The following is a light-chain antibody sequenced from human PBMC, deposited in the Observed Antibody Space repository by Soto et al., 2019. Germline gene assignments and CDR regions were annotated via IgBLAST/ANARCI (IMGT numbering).Light chain of an antibody. CDR1: SSDVGAYNY. J-gene: IGLJ2*01. Sequence: QLVLTQPASVSGSPGQSITISCTGTSSDVGAYNYVSWFQQHPGKAPKLVIYEVTKRPSGVSNRFSGSKSGSTASLTISGLQAEDEADYYCSSYTTISTRLFGGGTKLTVL. CDR3: SSYTTISTRL. V-gene: IGLV2-14*01. CDR2: EVT.